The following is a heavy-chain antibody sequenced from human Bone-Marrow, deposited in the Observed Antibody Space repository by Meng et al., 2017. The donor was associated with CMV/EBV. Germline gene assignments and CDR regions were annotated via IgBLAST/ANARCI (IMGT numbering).Heavy chain of an antibody. Sequence: ASVKVSRKSSGYTFTSYGISWVRQAPGQGLEWMGWISAYNGNTNYAQKLQGRVTMTTDTSTSTAYMELRSLRSYDTAVYYCASDQRFSEWSFDYWGQGTLVTVSS. D-gene: IGHD3-3*01. CDR1: GYTFTSYG. CDR3: ASDQRFSEWSFDY. J-gene: IGHJ4*02. CDR2: ISAYNGNT. V-gene: IGHV1-18*01.